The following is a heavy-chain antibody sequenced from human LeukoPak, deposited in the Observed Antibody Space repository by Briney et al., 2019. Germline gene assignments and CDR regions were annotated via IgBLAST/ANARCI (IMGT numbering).Heavy chain of an antibody. CDR3: ARGGDIVVVPAENQVYNWFDP. V-gene: IGHV1-69*13. CDR2: IIPIFGTA. D-gene: IGHD2-2*01. CDR1: GGTFSSYA. Sequence: ASVKVSCKASGGTFSSYAISWVRQAPGQGLEWMGGIIPIFGTANYAQKFQGRVTITADESTSTAYMELSSLRSDDTAVYYCARGGDIVVVPAENQVYNWFDPWGQGTLVTVSS. J-gene: IGHJ5*02.